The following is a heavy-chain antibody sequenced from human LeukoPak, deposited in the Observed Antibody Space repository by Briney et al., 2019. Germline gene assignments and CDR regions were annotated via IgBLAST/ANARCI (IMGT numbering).Heavy chain of an antibody. J-gene: IGHJ4*02. CDR3: ARGRKTLVVVPAAPKPYYFDY. D-gene: IGHD2-2*01. CDR1: GGSFSGYY. CDR2: INHSGST. V-gene: IGHV4-34*01. Sequence: KPSETLSLTCAVCGGSFSGYYWSWIRQPPGKGLEWIGEINHSGSTNYNPSLKSRVTISVDTSKNQFSLKLSSVTAADTAVYYCARGRKTLVVVPAAPKPYYFDYWGQGTLVTVSS.